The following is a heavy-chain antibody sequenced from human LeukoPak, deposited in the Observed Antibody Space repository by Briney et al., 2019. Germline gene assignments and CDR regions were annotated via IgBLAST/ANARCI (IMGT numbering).Heavy chain of an antibody. CDR3: AREGYYESSGLDY. Sequence: SETLSLTCTVSGGSISSYYWSWIRQPPGKGLEWIGSIYYSGSTYYNPSLKSRVTIAVDTSKNQFSLKLSSVTAADTAVYYCAREGYYESSGLDYWGQGTLVTVSS. D-gene: IGHD3-22*01. CDR1: GGSISSYY. V-gene: IGHV4-39*07. CDR2: IYYSGST. J-gene: IGHJ4*02.